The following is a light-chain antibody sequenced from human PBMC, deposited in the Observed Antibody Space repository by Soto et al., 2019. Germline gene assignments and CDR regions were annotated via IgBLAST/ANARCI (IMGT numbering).Light chain of an antibody. CDR2: VAS. J-gene: IGKJ2*01. V-gene: IGKV1-39*01. Sequence: DIQMTQSPSSLSASVGDRVTITCRASQSISNYLNWYQQKPGKAPNLLIYVASSLQSGVPSRFSGSGSGTDFTLTISSLQPEDFATYYCQQSYNTPSTFGRGTRLEIK. CDR3: QQSYNTPST. CDR1: QSISNY.